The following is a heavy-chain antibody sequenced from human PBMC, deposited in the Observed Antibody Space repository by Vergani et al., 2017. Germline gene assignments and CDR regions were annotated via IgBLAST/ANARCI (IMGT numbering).Heavy chain of an antibody. CDR1: GITFWKFG. CDR3: TKGSVYYHDSAGHGYDPYTGFDL. CDR2: ISWNSGAV. D-gene: IGHD5-12*01. V-gene: IGHV3-9*01. J-gene: IGHJ3*01. Sequence: EVQLLESGGGLAQPGGSLRLSCEASGITFWKFGMHWVRQGTGKGLEWVSGISWNSGAVDYADSVRGRFTISRDNAKNSLFLEMNSLRFEDTAVYFCTKGSVYYHDSAGHGYDPYTGFDLWGQGTLVTVSS.